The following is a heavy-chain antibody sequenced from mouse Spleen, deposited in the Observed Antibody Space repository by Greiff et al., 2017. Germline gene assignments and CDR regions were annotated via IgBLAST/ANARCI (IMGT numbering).Heavy chain of an antibody. J-gene: IGHJ3*01. CDR1: GYTFTSYW. CDR2: IDPSDSYT. CDR3: ARGGSGFAY. Sequence: VQLQQPGAELVRPGTSVKLSCKASGYTFTSYWMHWVKQRPGQGLEWIGVIDPSDSYTNYNQKFKGKATLTVDTSSSTAYMQLSSLTSEDSAVYYCARGGSGFAYWGQGTLVTVSA. V-gene: IGHV1-59*01.